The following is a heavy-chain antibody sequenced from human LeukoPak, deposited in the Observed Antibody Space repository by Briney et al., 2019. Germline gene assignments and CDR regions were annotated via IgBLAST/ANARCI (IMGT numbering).Heavy chain of an antibody. CDR2: INPNTGAI. V-gene: IGHV1-2*06. J-gene: IGHJ3*02. D-gene: IGHD6-19*01. CDR1: GYTFPDYF. Sequence: ASVKVSCKALGYTFPDYFMHWVRQAPGQGLEWMGRINPNTGAINYAQKLQGRVSMTRDTSISTAYMELSGLRSEDTAVYYCTVRKLAVTGPVNAFEIWGQGAMVSVSS. CDR3: TVRKLAVTGPVNAFEI.